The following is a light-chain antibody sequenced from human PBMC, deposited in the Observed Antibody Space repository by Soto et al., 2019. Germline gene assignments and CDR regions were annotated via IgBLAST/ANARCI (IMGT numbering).Light chain of an antibody. CDR1: QSVNSGY. V-gene: IGKV3D-20*02. J-gene: IGKJ4*01. CDR2: GTS. CDR3: QQRISWPRGT. Sequence: EIVLTQSPATLSLSTGERATLSCRASQSVNSGYLAWFQQKGGRAPRLLIYGTSGRATGIPDRFSGNGSRTDFTLIISRLEPEDFGVYYCQQRISWPRGTFGGGTKVEIK.